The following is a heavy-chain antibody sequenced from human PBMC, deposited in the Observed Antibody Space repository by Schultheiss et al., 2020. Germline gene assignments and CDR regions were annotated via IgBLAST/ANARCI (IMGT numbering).Heavy chain of an antibody. CDR1: GASITSSASY. V-gene: IGHV4-39*01. J-gene: IGHJ5*01. CDR2: ISYNGLT. D-gene: IGHD3/OR15-3a*01. Sequence: SETLSLTCSVSGASITSSASYWGWIRQPPGKGLQWIGSISYNGLTYLNRSLNSRLTVSQDKSKNLFSLTLSSVTAADTAVYYCARRDAGLIDSWGQGILVTVSS. CDR3: ARRDAGLIDS.